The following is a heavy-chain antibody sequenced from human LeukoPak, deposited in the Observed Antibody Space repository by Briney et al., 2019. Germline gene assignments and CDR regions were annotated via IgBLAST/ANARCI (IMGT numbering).Heavy chain of an antibody. Sequence: SVKVSCKASGGTFSSYAISWVRQAPGQGLEWMGRIIPILGIADYAQKFQGRVTFTADKSTSTAYMELSSLRSEDTAVYYCAGVMSSRNWFDPWGQGTLVTASS. CDR3: AGVMSSRNWFDP. CDR1: GGTFSSYA. V-gene: IGHV1-69*04. D-gene: IGHD3-16*01. CDR2: IIPILGIA. J-gene: IGHJ5*02.